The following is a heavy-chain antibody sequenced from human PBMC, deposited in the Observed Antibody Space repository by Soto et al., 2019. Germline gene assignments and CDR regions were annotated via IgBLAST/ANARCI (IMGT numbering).Heavy chain of an antibody. V-gene: IGHV5-51*01. CDR3: ARRHPLDSFGWYD. D-gene: IGHD6-19*01. Sequence: GESLKISCKASGYGFTSFWLAGVRQMPGQGLEWMGSIYPRESDTRYSPSFQGRVTVSADKSTSTSYLQMTNLKASDTAIYSCARRHPLDSFGWYDWGQGTPVTVSS. J-gene: IGHJ4*02. CDR2: IYPRESDT. CDR1: GYGFTSFW.